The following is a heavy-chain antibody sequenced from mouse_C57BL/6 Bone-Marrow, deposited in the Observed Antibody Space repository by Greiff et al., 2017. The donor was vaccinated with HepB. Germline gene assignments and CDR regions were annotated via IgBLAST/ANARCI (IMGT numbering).Heavy chain of an antibody. CDR1: GFTFSDYY. CDR2: ISNGGGST. CDR3: AIKDWYFDV. J-gene: IGHJ1*03. D-gene: IGHD1-3*01. V-gene: IGHV5-12*01. Sequence: EVMLVESGGGLVQPGGSLKLSCAASGFTFSDYYMYWVRQTPEKRLEWVAYISNGGGSTYYPDTVKGRFTISRDNAKNTLYLQMSRLKSEDTAMYYCAIKDWYFDVWGTGTTVTVSS.